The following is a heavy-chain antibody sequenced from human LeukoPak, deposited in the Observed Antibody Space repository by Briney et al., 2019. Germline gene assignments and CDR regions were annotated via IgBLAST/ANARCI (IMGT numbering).Heavy chain of an antibody. CDR2: ISSSSSYI. D-gene: IGHD3-16*02. J-gene: IGHJ4*02. CDR3: ARDPFTYYDYVWGSYRYHDY. CDR1: GFTFSSYS. V-gene: IGHV3-21*01. Sequence: PGGSLRLSCAASGFTFSSYSMNWVRQAPGKGLKWVSSISSSSSYIYYADSVKGRFTISRDNAKNSLYLQMNSLRAEDTAVYYCARDPFTYYDYVWGSYRYHDYWGQGTLVTVSS.